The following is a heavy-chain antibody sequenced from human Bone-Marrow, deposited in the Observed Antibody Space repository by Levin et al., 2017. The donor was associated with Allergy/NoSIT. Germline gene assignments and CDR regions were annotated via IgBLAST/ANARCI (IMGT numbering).Heavy chain of an antibody. CDR3: ARGQGGYESFDY. J-gene: IGHJ4*02. Sequence: ASVKVSCTTSGYTFNHYGIDWVRQAPGQGLEWMGWSSTDNGHTDYAQKFKGRVIMTTDRATATAYMELRGLRPDDTALYYCARGQGGYESFDYWGQGTLVTVSS. D-gene: IGHD5-12*01. CDR2: SSTDNGHT. V-gene: IGHV1-18*01. CDR1: GYTFNHYG.